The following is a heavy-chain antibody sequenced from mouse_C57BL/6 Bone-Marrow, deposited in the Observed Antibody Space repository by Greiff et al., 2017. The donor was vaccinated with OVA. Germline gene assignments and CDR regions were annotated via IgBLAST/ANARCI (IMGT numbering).Heavy chain of an antibody. V-gene: IGHV1-9*01. D-gene: IGHD1-1*01. CDR3: ARDYGSSYGFAY. CDR1: GYTFTGYW. CDR2: ILPGSGST. J-gene: IGHJ3*01. Sequence: QVQLKQSGAELMKPGASVKLSCKATGYTFTGYWIEWVKQRPGHGLEWIGEILPGSGSTNYNEKFKSKATLTVDTSSSTAYMQLSSLTSEDSAVYYCARDYGSSYGFAYWGQGTLVTVSA.